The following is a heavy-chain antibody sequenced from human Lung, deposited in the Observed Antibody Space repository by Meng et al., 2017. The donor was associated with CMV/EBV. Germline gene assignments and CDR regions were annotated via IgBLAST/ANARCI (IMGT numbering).Heavy chain of an antibody. V-gene: IGHV3-30*02. CDR1: GFTFSSYG. Sequence: GGSXKIXCAASGFTFSSYGMHWVRQAPGKGLEWVAVIRYDGSNKYYADSVKGRFTISRDNSKNTLYLQMNSLRAEDTAVYYCARALFQQWPTRTGYYGMDVWGQGTXVTVSS. J-gene: IGHJ6*02. CDR2: IRYDGSNK. CDR3: ARALFQQWPTRTGYYGMDV. D-gene: IGHD6-19*01.